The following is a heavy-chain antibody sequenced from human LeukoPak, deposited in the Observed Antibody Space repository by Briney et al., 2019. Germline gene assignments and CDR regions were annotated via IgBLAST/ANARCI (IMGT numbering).Heavy chain of an antibody. CDR3: ARDRGLVDYYDSSGTYYFDY. D-gene: IGHD3-22*01. Sequence: SETLSLTCTVSGGSISSGDYYWSWIRQPPGKGLEWIGYIYYSRSTYYNPSLKSRVTISVDTSKNQFSLKLSSVTAADTAVYYCARDRGLVDYYDSSGTYYFDYWGQGTLVTVSS. V-gene: IGHV4-30-4*01. J-gene: IGHJ4*02. CDR2: IYYSRST. CDR1: GGSISSGDYY.